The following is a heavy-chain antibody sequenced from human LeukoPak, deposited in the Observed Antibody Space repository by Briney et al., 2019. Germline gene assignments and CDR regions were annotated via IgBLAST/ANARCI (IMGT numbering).Heavy chain of an antibody. CDR1: GFTFKSYA. CDR3: AKRLDY. D-gene: IGHD3-22*01. V-gene: IGHV3-23*01. CDR2: ISGSGGTT. J-gene: IGHJ4*02. Sequence: PGGSLRLSCSASGFTFKSYAMHWVRQAPGKGLEWVSRISGSGGTTYYADSVKGRFTISRDNSKNTLYLQMNSLRADDTAIYYCAKRLDYWGQGTLVTVSS.